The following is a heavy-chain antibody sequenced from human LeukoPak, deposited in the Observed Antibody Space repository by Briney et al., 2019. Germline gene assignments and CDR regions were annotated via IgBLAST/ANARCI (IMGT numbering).Heavy chain of an antibody. J-gene: IGHJ3*02. CDR2: INPNSGGT. V-gene: IGHV1-2*02. CDR3: ARTWGYCSSTSCRDAFDI. CDR1: GYTFTGYY. Sequence: ASVKVSCKASGYTFTGYYMHWVRQAPGQGLEGMGWINPNSGGTNYAQKFQGRVTMTRDTSISTAYMELSRLRSDDTAVYYCARTWGYCSSTSCRDAFDIWGQGTMVTVSS. D-gene: IGHD2-2*01.